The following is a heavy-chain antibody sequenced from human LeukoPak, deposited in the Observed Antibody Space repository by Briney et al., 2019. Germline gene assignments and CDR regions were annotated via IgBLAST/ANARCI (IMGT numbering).Heavy chain of an antibody. V-gene: IGHV4-59*01. CDR3: ARVGVTGELYPDYYYYMDV. CDR1: GGSISSYY. D-gene: IGHD1-20*01. Sequence: PSETLSLTCTVSGGSISSYYWSWIRQPPGKGLEWIGYIYYSGSTNYNPSLKSRGTISVDTSKNQFSLKLSSVTAADAAVYYCARVGVTGELYPDYYYYMDVWGKGTTVTVSS. CDR2: IYYSGST. J-gene: IGHJ6*03.